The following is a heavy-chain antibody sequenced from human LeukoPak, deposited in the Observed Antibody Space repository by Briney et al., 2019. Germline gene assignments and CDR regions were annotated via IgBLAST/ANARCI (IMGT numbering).Heavy chain of an antibody. D-gene: IGHD1-14*01. J-gene: IGHJ6*03. CDR2: ISGSGGST. Sequence: GGSLRLSCAASGFTFSSYAMSWVRQAPGKGLEWVSAISGSGGSTYYADSVKRRFTISRDNSKNTLYLQMNSLRAEDTAVYYCAKNGYKSFYYYMDVWGKGTTVTVSS. V-gene: IGHV3-23*01. CDR3: AKNGYKSFYYYMDV. CDR1: GFTFSSYA.